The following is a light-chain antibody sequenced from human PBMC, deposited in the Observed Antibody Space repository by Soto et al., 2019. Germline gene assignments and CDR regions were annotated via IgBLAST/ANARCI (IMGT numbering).Light chain of an antibody. J-gene: IGKJ1*01. CDR1: QSVSTN. V-gene: IGKV3-15*01. CDR2: FAS. CDR3: QQYDKWPRT. Sequence: IVMTQYPATRSLSPGERAALSCRASQSVSTNLAWYQQKPGQPPRLLIYFASTRATAVPARFTAGGSGTEFTLTISSLKSDDVAVYYCQQYDKWPRTFGQGTKVDIK.